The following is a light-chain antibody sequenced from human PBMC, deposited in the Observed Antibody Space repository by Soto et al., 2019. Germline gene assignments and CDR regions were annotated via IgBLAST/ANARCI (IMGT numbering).Light chain of an antibody. V-gene: IGKV1-5*01. Sequence: RMTKSLATLSATVKDRVTITCRASQSISSWLAWYQQKTGKAPKLLIYDASSLESGVPSRFSGSGSGTEFTLTISSLQPDDFATYYCQGYNCYPHTFAGGANVDI. CDR1: QSISSW. J-gene: IGKJ4*01. CDR2: DAS. CDR3: QGYNCYPHT.